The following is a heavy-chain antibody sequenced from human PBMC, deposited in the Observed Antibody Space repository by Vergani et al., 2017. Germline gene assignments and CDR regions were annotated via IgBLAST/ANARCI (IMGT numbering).Heavy chain of an antibody. D-gene: IGHD6-19*01. Sequence: QVQLQQWGAGLLKPSEPLSLTCAVYGGSFSGYYWSWIRQPPGKGLEWIGEINHSGSTNYNPSLKSRVTISVDTSKNQFSLKLSSVTAADTAVYYCARDQRVSSSGLNYWGQGTLVTVSS. CDR1: GGSFSGYY. V-gene: IGHV4-34*01. J-gene: IGHJ4*02. CDR3: ARDQRVSSSGLNY. CDR2: INHSGST.